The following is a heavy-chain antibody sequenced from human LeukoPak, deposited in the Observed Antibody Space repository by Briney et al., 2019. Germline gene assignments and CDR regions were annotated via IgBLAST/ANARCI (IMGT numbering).Heavy chain of an antibody. CDR2: IQHEGNEK. CDR1: GFTLGNYW. CDR3: ARWATSFDL. D-gene: IGHD6-6*01. V-gene: IGHV3-7*01. Sequence: GGSLRLSCEASGFTLGNYWMSCVREAPGGGVECVANIQHEGNEKYYLDSVTGRFTISRDNAKNSLDLQMTSLRVEDTAVYYCARWATSFDLWGRGTLVTVSS. J-gene: IGHJ4*02.